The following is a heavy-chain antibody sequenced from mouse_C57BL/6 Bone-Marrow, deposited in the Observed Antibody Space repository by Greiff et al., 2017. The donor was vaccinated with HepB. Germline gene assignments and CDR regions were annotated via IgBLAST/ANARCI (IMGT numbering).Heavy chain of an antibody. V-gene: IGHV5-12*01. D-gene: IGHD4-1*01. CDR2: ISNGGGST. J-gene: IGHJ3*01. Sequence: EVHLVESGGGLVQPGGSLKLSCAASGFTFSDYYMYWVRQTPEKRLEWVAYISNGGGSTYYPDTVKGRFTISRDNAKNTLYLQMSRLKSEDTAMYYCARPLNWDEFAYWGQGTLVTVSA. CDR3: ARPLNWDEFAY. CDR1: GFTFSDYY.